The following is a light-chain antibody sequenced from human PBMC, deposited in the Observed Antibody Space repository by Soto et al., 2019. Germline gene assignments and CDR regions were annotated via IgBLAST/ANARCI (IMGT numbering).Light chain of an antibody. CDR3: PQYSSYPVT. J-gene: IGKJ3*01. CDR1: QGIRSY. V-gene: IGKV1-8*01. Sequence: AIRMPQSPSSLSASTGDRVTITCRASQGIRSYLAWYQQKPGKAPKLLIYAASTVQSGVPSRFSCSGSETDVTLTISCLQSEDSATYHCPQYSSYPVTFGPGTKVDIK. CDR2: AAS.